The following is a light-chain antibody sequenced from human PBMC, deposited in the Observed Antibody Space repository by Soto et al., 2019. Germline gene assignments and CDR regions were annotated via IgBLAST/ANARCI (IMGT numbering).Light chain of an antibody. Sequence: EIVLTQSPGTLSLSPGERATLSCRASQSVSSSYLAWYQQKPGQAPRLLIYGASSRATGIPDEFSGSGSGTHFTRTIGRVEPEDFGVYCCQQCGSSALTFGGGPKVEIK. CDR1: QSVSSSY. CDR2: GAS. CDR3: QQCGSSALT. V-gene: IGKV3-20*01. J-gene: IGKJ4*01.